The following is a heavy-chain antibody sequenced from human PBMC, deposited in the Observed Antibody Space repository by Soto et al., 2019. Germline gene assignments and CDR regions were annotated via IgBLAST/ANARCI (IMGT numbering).Heavy chain of an antibody. D-gene: IGHD5-18*01. CDR3: AKLGGGYIFGPYLDF. Sequence: QVQIVQSGAEVKKPVASVKVSCKTSGYTFTLYTIHLVRQAPGQRLERMGWINTGNGNTKFSQRFQGRVTMSSDTSASTAYMELSSLTSEDTAVYYCAKLGGGYIFGPYLDFWGQGTLVTVSS. V-gene: IGHV1-3*04. CDR2: INTGNGNT. CDR1: GYTFTLYT. J-gene: IGHJ4*02.